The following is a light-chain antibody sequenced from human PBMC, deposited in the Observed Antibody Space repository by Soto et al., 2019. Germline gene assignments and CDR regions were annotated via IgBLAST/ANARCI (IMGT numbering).Light chain of an antibody. CDR1: SSNIGSNT. J-gene: IGLJ2*01. V-gene: IGLV1-44*01. CDR2: SNN. CDR3: AAWDDSLNGRVV. Sequence: QPVLTQPPSASGTPGQRVTISCSGSSSNIGSNTVNWYQQLPGTAPKLLIYSNNQRPSGVPDRFSGSKSGTSASLAISGLQSEDKADYYCAAWDDSLNGRVVFGGGTKLTVL.